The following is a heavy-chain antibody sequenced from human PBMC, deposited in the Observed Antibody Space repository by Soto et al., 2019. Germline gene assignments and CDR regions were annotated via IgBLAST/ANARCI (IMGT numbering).Heavy chain of an antibody. CDR2: IIPIFGTA. CDR3: ASLASIVGATMGMRYYYYGMDV. V-gene: IGHV1-69*13. J-gene: IGHJ6*02. D-gene: IGHD1-26*01. CDR1: GGTFSSYA. Sequence: SVKVSCKASGGTFSSYAISWVRQAPGQGLEWMGGIIPIFGTANYAQKFQGRVTITADESTSTAYMELSSLRSEDTTVYYCASLASIVGATMGMRYYYYGMDVCGQGTTVTVSS.